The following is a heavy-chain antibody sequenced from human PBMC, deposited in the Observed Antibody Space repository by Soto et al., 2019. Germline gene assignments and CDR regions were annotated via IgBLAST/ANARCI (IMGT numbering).Heavy chain of an antibody. CDR1: GGSISSSSYY. D-gene: IGHD2-8*01. J-gene: IGHJ6*02. CDR3: TKSRRSILMVYGFGGMDV. CDR2: IYYSGST. V-gene: IGHV4-39*01. Sequence: SETLSLTCTVSGGSISSSSYYWGWIRQPPGKGLEWIGSIYYSGSTYYNPSLKSRVTISVDTSKNQFSLKMRSVTAADTAVYFCTKSRRSILMVYGFGGMDVWGQGTTVTVSS.